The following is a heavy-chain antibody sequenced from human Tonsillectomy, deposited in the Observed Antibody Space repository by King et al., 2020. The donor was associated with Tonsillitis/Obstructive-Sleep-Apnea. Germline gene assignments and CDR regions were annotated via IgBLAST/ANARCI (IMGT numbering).Heavy chain of an antibody. V-gene: IGHV4-59*01. D-gene: IGHD3-9*01. CDR1: GGSISSYY. CDR2: IYYSGST. CDR3: ARGTYYDILTGYYNAFDI. J-gene: IGHJ3*02. Sequence: QLQESGPVLVKPSETLSLTCTVSGGSISSYYWSWIRQPPGKGLEWIGYIYYSGSTNYNPSLKSRVTISVDTSKNQFSLKLSSVTAADPAVYYCARGTYYDILTGYYNAFDIWGQGTMVTVSS.